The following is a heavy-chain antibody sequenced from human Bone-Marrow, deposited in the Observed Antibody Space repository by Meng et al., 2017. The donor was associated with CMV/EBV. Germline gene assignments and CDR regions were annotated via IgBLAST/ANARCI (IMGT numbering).Heavy chain of an antibody. J-gene: IGHJ5*02. V-gene: IGHV2-5*01. CDR2: IYWNDDK. D-gene: IGHD3-10*01. CDR1: GFSLSTSGVG. Sequence: SGPTLVKPTQTLTLTCTFSGFSLSTSGVGVGWIRQPPGKALEWLALIYWNDDKRYSPSLKSRLTITKDTSKNQVVLTMTNMDPVDTATYYCAHSLINMVRGVINLRFDPWGQGTLVTVSS. CDR3: AHSLINMVRGVINLRFDP.